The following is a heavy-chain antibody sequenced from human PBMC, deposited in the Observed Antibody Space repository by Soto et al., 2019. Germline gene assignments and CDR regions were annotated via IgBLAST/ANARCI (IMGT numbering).Heavy chain of an antibody. Sequence: QVQLVESGGGVVQPGRSLRLSCAASGFTFSSYAMHWVRQAPGKGLEWVAVISYDGSNKYYADSVKGRFTISRDNSKNTLYLQMNSLRAEDTAVYYCARDLSPGIAAAGSPLFDPWGQGTLVTVSS. D-gene: IGHD6-13*01. J-gene: IGHJ5*02. CDR1: GFTFSSYA. V-gene: IGHV3-30-3*01. CDR2: ISYDGSNK. CDR3: ARDLSPGIAAAGSPLFDP.